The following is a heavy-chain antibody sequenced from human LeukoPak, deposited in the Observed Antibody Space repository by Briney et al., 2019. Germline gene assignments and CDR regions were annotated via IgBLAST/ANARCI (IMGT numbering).Heavy chain of an antibody. CDR1: GGSISSYY. V-gene: IGHV4-59*01. CDR2: IYYSGST. CDR3: ATGYSSSWGLV. J-gene: IGHJ4*02. Sequence: SETLSLTYTVSGGSISSYYWSWIRQPPGKGLEWIGYIYYSGSTNYNPSLKSRVTISVDTSKNQFSLKLSSVTAADTAVYYCATGYSSSWGLVWGQGTLVTVSS. D-gene: IGHD6-13*01.